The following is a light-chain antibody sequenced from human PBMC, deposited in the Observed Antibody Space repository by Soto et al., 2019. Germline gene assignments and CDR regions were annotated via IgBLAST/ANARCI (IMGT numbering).Light chain of an antibody. J-gene: IGKJ2*01. CDR3: KQRSNVPPRT. CDR1: QSVSSY. CDR2: DAS. Sequence: EIGLTQSPATLSLSTGDRATLSCRASQSVSSYLALYQQKPGQAPRLLIYDASNRSTVIPARFSGSASWTAFTLTISSLVPEAFAVYYCKQRSNVPPRTFGQGTKLEIK. V-gene: IGKV3-11*01.